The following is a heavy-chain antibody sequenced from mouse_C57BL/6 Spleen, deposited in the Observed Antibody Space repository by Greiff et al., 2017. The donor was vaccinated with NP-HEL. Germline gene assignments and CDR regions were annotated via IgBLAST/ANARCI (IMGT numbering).Heavy chain of an antibody. J-gene: IGHJ4*01. CDR2: FHPYNDDT. D-gene: IGHD2-14*01. CDR3: ARSFPFEVSSYAMDY. CDR1: GYTFTTYP. Sequence: VKLQESGAELVKPGASVKMSCKASGYTFTTYPIEWMKQNHGKSLEWIGNFHPYNDDTKYNEKFKGKATLTVEKSSSTVYLELSRLTSDDSAVYYCARSFPFEVSSYAMDYWGQGTSVTVSS. V-gene: IGHV1-47*01.